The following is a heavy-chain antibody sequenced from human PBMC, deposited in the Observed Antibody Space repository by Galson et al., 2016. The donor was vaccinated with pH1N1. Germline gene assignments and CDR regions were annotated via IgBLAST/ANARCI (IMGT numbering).Heavy chain of an antibody. CDR1: GDRFSTYW. J-gene: IGHJ5*02. Sequence: QSGAEVKKPGESLRISCQDYGDRFSTYWISWVRQMPGKGLEWMGKIDPSDSYTKYSPSFQGHVTILVDKSISTAYLQWSSLKASDTAMYYCARRTAYCSSTTCQDWFDPWGQGTLVTVSA. CDR2: IDPSDSYT. D-gene: IGHD2-2*01. V-gene: IGHV5-10-1*01. CDR3: ARRTAYCSSTTCQDWFDP.